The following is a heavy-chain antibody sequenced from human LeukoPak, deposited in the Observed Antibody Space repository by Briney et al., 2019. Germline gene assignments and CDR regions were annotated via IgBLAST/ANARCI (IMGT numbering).Heavy chain of an antibody. V-gene: IGHV1-46*01. Sequence: ASVKVSCKASGYTFTSYYMHWVRQAPGQGLEWMGIINPSGGSTSYAQECQGRVTITRDTSASTAYMELSSLRSEDMAVYYCARGGNYDFWSGYYTRPFDYWGQGTLVTVSS. CDR1: GYTFTSYY. CDR3: ARGGNYDFWSGYYTRPFDY. J-gene: IGHJ4*02. CDR2: INPSGGST. D-gene: IGHD3-3*01.